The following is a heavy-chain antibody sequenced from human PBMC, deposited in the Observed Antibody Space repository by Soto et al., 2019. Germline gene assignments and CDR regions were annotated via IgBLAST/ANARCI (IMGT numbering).Heavy chain of an antibody. D-gene: IGHD3-16*01. Sequence: EVQLLESGGGLVQPGGSLRLSCAASGFTFSSYAMSWVRQAPGKGLEWVSAISGSGGSTYYADSVKGRFTISRDNSKNTMYLQMNSLRAEDTAVYYCAKSPVWGGYYFDYWGQGTLVTVSS. CDR3: AKSPVWGGYYFDY. CDR1: GFTFSSYA. CDR2: ISGSGGST. J-gene: IGHJ4*02. V-gene: IGHV3-23*01.